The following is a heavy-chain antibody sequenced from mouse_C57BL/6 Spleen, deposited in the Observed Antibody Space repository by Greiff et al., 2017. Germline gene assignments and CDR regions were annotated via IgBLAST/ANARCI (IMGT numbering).Heavy chain of an antibody. Sequence: QVQLQQSGAELAKPGASVKLSCKASGYTFTSYWMHWVKQRPGQGLEWIGYINPSSGYPKYNQKFKDKATVTADKSSSTAYMQLSSLTYEDSAVYYCAREGYGRGPFAYWGQGTLVTVSA. CDR2: INPSSGYP. V-gene: IGHV1-7*01. D-gene: IGHD1-1*01. J-gene: IGHJ3*01. CDR3: AREGYGRGPFAY. CDR1: GYTFTSYW.